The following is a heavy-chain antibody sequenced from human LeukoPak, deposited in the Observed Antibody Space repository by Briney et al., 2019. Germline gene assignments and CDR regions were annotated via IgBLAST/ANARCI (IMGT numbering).Heavy chain of an antibody. V-gene: IGHV3-11*01. D-gene: IGHD2-2*02. Sequence: GGSLRLSCAAYGCTFSDYYMSWIRQAPGKGLEWVSYISSSGSTIYYADSVKGRFTISRDNAKNSLYLQMSSLRGEDTAVYYCARDFEEVCTGCYIHDALDIWGQGTMVTVSS. CDR1: GCTFSDYY. J-gene: IGHJ3*02. CDR3: ARDFEEVCTGCYIHDALDI. CDR2: ISSSGSTI.